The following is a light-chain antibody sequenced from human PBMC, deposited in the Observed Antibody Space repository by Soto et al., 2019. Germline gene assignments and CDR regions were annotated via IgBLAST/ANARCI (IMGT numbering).Light chain of an antibody. J-gene: IGLJ2*01. CDR2: GNN. CDR3: QSYDSSLSGVV. V-gene: IGLV1-40*01. CDR1: SSNIGAGYD. Sequence: QSVLTQPPSVSGAPGQRVTISCTGSSSNIGAGYDVPWYQQLPGTAPKLLIDGNNNRPSGVPDRFSGSKSGTSASLAITGLQAEDEADYYCQSYDSSLSGVVFGGGTKVTVL.